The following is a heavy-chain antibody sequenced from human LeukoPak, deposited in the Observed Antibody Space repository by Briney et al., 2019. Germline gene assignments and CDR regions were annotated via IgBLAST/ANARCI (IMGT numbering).Heavy chain of an antibody. J-gene: IGHJ4*02. CDR2: ISPSGSTI. D-gene: IGHD2-2*01. V-gene: IGHV3-11*04. CDR1: GFSFGDYY. CDR3: ARGRRIEVPAAPPDY. Sequence: PGGSLRLSCGASGFSFGDYYMTWLRQAPGKGLEWISYISPSGSTIYYADSVRGRFTISRDNAKNSFYLQMNSLKAEDTAVYFCARGRRIEVPAAPPDYWGQGTLVTVSS.